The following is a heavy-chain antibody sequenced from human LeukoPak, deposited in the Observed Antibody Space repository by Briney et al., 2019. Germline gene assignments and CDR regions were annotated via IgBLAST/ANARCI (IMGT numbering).Heavy chain of an antibody. CDR1: GFTFSSYG. Sequence: PGGSLRLSCAGSGFTFSSYGMSWVRQAPGKGLEWVSGISGSGGSTYYADSVKGRFTISRDNSKNTLYLRINSLRAEDTAIFYCAKDRLRYCSGGGCYSPVDYWGQGTLVTVSS. CDR3: AKDRLRYCSGGGCYSPVDY. CDR2: ISGSGGST. V-gene: IGHV3-23*01. D-gene: IGHD2-15*01. J-gene: IGHJ4*02.